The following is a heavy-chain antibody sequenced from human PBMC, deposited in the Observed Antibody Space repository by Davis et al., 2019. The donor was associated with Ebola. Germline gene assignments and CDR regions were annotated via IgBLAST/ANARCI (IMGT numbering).Heavy chain of an antibody. CDR3: ARVERLDGMDV. CDR2: IYYSGST. Sequence: SETLSLTCAVSGGSISSGGYSWSWIRQPPGKGLEWIGYIYYSGSTYYNPSLKSRVTISVDTSKNQFSLKLSSVTAADTAVYYCARVERLDGMDVWGKGTTVTVSS. V-gene: IGHV4-31*11. CDR1: GGSISSGGYS. D-gene: IGHD1-1*01. J-gene: IGHJ6*04.